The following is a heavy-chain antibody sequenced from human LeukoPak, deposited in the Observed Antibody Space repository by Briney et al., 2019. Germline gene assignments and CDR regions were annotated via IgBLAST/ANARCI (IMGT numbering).Heavy chain of an antibody. Sequence: PGGSLRLSCAASGFTVSNDYMAWVRQAPGRGLEWVSLIYGDGTTFYADSVKGRFTISRDNFKNTLYLQMSSLRPEDTALYYCARDHAGAQSWVEFDPWGQGTLVTVSS. J-gene: IGHJ5*02. CDR2: IYGDGTT. CDR1: GFTVSNDY. V-gene: IGHV3-66*02. D-gene: IGHD3-10*01. CDR3: ARDHAGAQSWVEFDP.